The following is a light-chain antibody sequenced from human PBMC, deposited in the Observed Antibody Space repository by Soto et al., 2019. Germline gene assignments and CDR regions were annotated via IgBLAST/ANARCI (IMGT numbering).Light chain of an antibody. CDR3: LQFNNFPWT. CDR1: QNIGSW. V-gene: IGKV1-5*03. Sequence: DSHTTHLTSTLSASLEYIVNMSSLASQNIGSWVAWYQQQPGKGPKFLINKVSNLESGVPSRISGSGSGTEFTLTISSLQPDDFATYYCLQFNNFPWTFGQGTKVDNK. CDR2: KVS. J-gene: IGKJ1*01.